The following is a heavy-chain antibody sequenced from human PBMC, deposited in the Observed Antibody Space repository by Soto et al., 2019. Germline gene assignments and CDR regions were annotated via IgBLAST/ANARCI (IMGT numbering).Heavy chain of an antibody. V-gene: IGHV1-69*06. D-gene: IGHD4-4*01. CDR2: IIPIFGTA. CDR1: GGTFSSYA. CDR3: ARSTVTTTSHYYYYGMDV. J-gene: IGHJ6*02. Sequence: SVKVSCKASGGTFSSYAISWVRQAPGQGLEWMGGIIPIFGTANYAQKFQGRVTITADKSTSTAYMELSSLRSEDTAVYYCARSTVTTTSHYYYYGMDVWGQGTTV.